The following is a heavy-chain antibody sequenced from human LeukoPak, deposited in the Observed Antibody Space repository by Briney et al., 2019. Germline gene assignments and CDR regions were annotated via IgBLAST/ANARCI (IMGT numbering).Heavy chain of an antibody. V-gene: IGHV3-48*03. D-gene: IGHD3-10*01. J-gene: IGHJ3*02. CDR1: GFTFSSYE. CDR2: ISRSGSTI. Sequence: GGSLRLSCAASGFTFSSYEMNRVRQAPERGREWVSYISRSGSTIYYAHSVKGGFPLSRDNAKNSLYLQMNSLRSEDTAVYYCAKRITMVRGVITDAFDIWGQGKTVTVSS. CDR3: AKRITMVRGVITDAFDI.